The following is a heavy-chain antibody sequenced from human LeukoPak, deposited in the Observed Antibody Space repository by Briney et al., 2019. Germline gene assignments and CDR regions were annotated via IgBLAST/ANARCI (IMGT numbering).Heavy chain of an antibody. D-gene: IGHD3-10*01. CDR2: IYYSGST. J-gene: IGHJ4*02. V-gene: IGHV4-39*01. CDR1: GGSISSSSYY. CDR3: ARNYYGSGSYYWAPPAASYYFDY. Sequence: SETLSLTCTVSGGSISSSSYYWGWIRQPPGKGLEWIGSIYYSGSTYYNPSLKSRVTISVDTSKNQFSLKLSSVTAADTAVYYCARNYYGSGSYYWAPPAASYYFDYWGQGTLVTVSS.